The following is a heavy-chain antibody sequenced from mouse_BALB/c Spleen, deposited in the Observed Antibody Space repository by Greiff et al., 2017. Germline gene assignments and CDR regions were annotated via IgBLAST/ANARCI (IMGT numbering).Heavy chain of an antibody. V-gene: IGHV5-17*02. J-gene: IGHJ3*01. D-gene: IGHD1-2*01. CDR2: ISSGSSTI. CDR1: GFTFSSFG. CDR3: ARSGTTATSFAY. Sequence: EVQGVESGGGLVQPGGSRKLSCAASGFTFSSFGMHWVRQAPEKGLEWVAYISSGSSTIYYADTVKGRFTISRDNPKNTLFLQMTSLRSEDTAMYYCARSGTTATSFAYWGQGTLVTVSA.